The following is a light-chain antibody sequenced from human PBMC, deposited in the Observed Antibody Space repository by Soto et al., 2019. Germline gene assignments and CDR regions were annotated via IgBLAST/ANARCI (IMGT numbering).Light chain of an antibody. CDR3: HPYPHSSNYV. Sequence: QSALTQPASVSGSPGQSITISCTGTSSDLAIYNYVSWYQQQPGKAPKLMIYQVTNRPSGVSNRFSGSRSGNTASLTISGLQAEDEADYYCHPYPHSSNYVFATGPKATVL. V-gene: IGLV2-14*01. J-gene: IGLJ1*01. CDR1: SSDLAIYNY. CDR2: QVT.